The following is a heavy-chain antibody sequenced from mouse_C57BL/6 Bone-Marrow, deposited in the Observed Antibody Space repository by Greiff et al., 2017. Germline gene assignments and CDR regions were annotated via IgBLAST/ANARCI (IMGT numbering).Heavy chain of an antibody. J-gene: IGHJ1*03. CDR2: ISNLAYSI. D-gene: IGHD1-1*02. CDR1: GFTFSDYG. CDR3: ARHDYGQGYFDV. Sequence: EVQLVESGGGLVQPGGSLKLSCAASGFTFSDYGMAWVRQAPRKGPEWVAFISNLAYSIYYADNVTGRFTFSRENAKNTLYLEMSSLRSEDTAMYYCARHDYGQGYFDVWGTGTTVTVSS. V-gene: IGHV5-15*01.